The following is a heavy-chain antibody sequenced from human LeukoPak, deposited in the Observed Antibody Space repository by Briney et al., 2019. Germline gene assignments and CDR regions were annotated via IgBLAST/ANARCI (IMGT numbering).Heavy chain of an antibody. CDR3: TANGPFDY. Sequence: GGSLRLSCAASGFTFSNAWMSWVRQAPGKGLEWVGRIKKKSDGETTDYAAPVRGRFTVSRDDSKNTLYLQMNSLKTEDTAVYYCTANGPFDYWGQGTLVTVSS. CDR2: IKKKSDGETT. V-gene: IGHV3-15*01. D-gene: IGHD4-17*01. J-gene: IGHJ4*02. CDR1: GFTFSNAW.